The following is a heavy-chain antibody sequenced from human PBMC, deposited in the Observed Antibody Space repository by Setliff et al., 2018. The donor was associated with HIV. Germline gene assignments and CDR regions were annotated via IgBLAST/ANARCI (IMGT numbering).Heavy chain of an antibody. Sequence: SETLSLTCTVSGGSIRNGLYYWHWIRQPPGKGLEWIGTVYCTGTTYYNSSLESRVTISVDTSRNQFSLKLYSVTAADTAVYYCARETIRSGHPSEAGFDFWGQGALVTVSS. CDR1: GGSIRNGLYY. CDR3: ARETIRSGHPSEAGFDF. J-gene: IGHJ4*02. CDR2: VYCTGTT. D-gene: IGHD6-19*01. V-gene: IGHV4-39*02.